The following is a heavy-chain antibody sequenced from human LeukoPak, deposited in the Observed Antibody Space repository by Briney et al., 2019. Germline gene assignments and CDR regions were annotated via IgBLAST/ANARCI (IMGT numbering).Heavy chain of an antibody. V-gene: IGHV4-31*03. CDR2: IYYSGST. CDR1: GGSISSGGYY. Sequence: SETLSLTCTVSGGSISSGGYYWSWIRQHPGKGLEWIGYIYYSGSTYYNPSLKSRVTISIDTSKNQFSLKLSSVTAADTAVYYCARSRAYSPTDIWGQGTMVTVSS. CDR3: ARSRAYSPTDI. D-gene: IGHD2-21*01. J-gene: IGHJ3*02.